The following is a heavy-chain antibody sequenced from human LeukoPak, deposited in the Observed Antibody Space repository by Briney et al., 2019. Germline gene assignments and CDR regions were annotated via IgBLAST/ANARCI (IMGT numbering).Heavy chain of an antibody. CDR2: ISGSGGTT. CDR3: AKGLEFYYYYYMDV. V-gene: IGHV3-23*01. J-gene: IGHJ6*03. CDR1: GFTFSSYA. Sequence: GGSLRLSCAASGFTFSSYAMSWVRQAPGKGLEWVSAISGSGGTTYYADSVMGRFTISRDNSKNTLYLQMNSLRAEDTAVYYCAKGLEFYYYYYMDVWGKGTTVTVSS. D-gene: IGHD3-10*01.